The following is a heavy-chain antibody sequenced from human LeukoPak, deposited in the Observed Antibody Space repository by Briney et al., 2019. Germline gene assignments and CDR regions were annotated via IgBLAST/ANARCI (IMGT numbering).Heavy chain of an antibody. V-gene: IGHV5-51*01. Sequence: AGGSLRLSCKGSGFSFSNYWIGWVRQMPGKGLEWMGIIYPGDSDTRYSPSFQGQVTISVDESINTAYLQWSSLEASDTAMYYCARQYGRPFDYWGQGTLVTVSS. J-gene: IGHJ4*02. CDR2: IYPGDSDT. CDR3: ARQYGRPFDY. CDR1: GFSFSNYW. D-gene: IGHD4-17*01.